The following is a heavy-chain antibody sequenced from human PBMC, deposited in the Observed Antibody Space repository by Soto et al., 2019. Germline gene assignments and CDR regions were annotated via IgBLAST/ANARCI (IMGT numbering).Heavy chain of an antibody. V-gene: IGHV1-46*01. CDR2: INPSGGST. Sequence: ASVKVSCKASGYTFTGYYMHWVRQAPGQGLEWMGIINPSGGSTSYAQKFQGRVTITRDTSASTAYMELSSLRSEDTAVYYCARDLGGWPDYWGQGTLVTVSS. D-gene: IGHD2-15*01. J-gene: IGHJ4*02. CDR1: GYTFTGYY. CDR3: ARDLGGWPDY.